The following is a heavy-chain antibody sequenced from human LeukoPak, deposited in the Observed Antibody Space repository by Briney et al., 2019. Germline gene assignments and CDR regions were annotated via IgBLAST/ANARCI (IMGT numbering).Heavy chain of an antibody. J-gene: IGHJ4*02. V-gene: IGHV3-7*03. CDR2: VKQDGREK. CDR1: GFTFGSYW. D-gene: IGHD5-12*01. CDR3: ARSGYDQVRHFDY. Sequence: PGGSLRLSCVVSGFTFGSYWMSWVRQAPGKGLELVASVKQDGREKYYVDSVKGRFTISRDNAKNLLYLQMNSLRAEDTAVYYCARSGYDQVRHFDYWGQGTLVTVSS.